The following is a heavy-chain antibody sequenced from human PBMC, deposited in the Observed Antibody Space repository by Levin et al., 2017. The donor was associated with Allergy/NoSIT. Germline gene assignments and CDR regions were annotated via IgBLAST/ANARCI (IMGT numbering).Heavy chain of an antibody. CDR1: GGSISSYY. J-gene: IGHJ5*02. D-gene: IGHD6-19*01. CDR3: ARGPQYTSGWYWFDP. CDR2: IYYSGST. V-gene: IGHV4-59*01. Sequence: SCTVSGGSISSYYWSWIRQPPGKGLEWIGYIYYSGSTTSNPSLKSRVTISVDTSKNQFSLKLSSVTAADTAVYYCARGPQYTSGWYWFDPWGQGTLVTVSS.